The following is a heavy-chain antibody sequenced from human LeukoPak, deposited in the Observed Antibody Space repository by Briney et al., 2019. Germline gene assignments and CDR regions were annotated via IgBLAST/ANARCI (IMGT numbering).Heavy chain of an antibody. D-gene: IGHD2-15*01. CDR1: GFTFGSYA. J-gene: IGHJ4*02. Sequence: GGSLRLSCAASGFTFGSYAMYWVRQAPGKGLEWVSGTFGSGGSAHYADSVKGRFTISRDNSKNTVYLQMDSLRVEDTAIYYCAKTTTGYSSGRYPAWPIDYWGQGTLVTVSS. CDR2: TFGSGGSA. CDR3: AKTTTGYSSGRYPAWPIDY. V-gene: IGHV3-23*01.